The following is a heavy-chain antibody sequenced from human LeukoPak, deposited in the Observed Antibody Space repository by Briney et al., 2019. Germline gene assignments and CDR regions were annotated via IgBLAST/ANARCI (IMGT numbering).Heavy chain of an antibody. CDR2: INWNGGST. Sequence: PGGSLRLSCAASGFTFDDYGMSWVRQAPGKGLEWVSYINWNGGSTDYADSVKGRFTISRDNAKNSLYLQMNSLRAEDTAVYYCAKDATAVVGTVYMDVWGKGTTVTISS. D-gene: IGHD6-13*01. CDR1: GFTFDDYG. V-gene: IGHV3-20*04. J-gene: IGHJ6*03. CDR3: AKDATAVVGTVYMDV.